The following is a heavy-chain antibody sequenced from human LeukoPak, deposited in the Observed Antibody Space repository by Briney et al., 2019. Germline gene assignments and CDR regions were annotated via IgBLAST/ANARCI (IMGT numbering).Heavy chain of an antibody. V-gene: IGHV3-21*01. CDR2: ISSSSSYI. CDR1: GFTFSSYS. CDR3: ARGRPIDY. Sequence: GGSLRLSCGASGFTFSSYSMNRVRQAPGKGLEWVSYISSSSSYIYYADSVKGRFTISRDNAKNSLYLQMNSLRAEDTAVYYCARGRPIDYWGQGTLVTVSS. J-gene: IGHJ4*02.